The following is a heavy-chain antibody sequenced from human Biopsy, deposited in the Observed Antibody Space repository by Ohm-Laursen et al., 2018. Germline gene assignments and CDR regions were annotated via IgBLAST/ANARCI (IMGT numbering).Heavy chain of an antibody. CDR3: ASRGLVMASDYYFDD. CDR1: GVYISDYY. J-gene: IGHJ4*02. V-gene: IGHV4-59*08. D-gene: IGHD3/OR15-3a*01. Sequence: SETLSLTRSVSGVYISDYYWSWMRQPSGRGLVWVGSIYYSGSTNYNPSLKSRVTISADTSKSQVFLHLTSETTAETAVYYCASRGLVMASDYYFDDWGQGTLVTVSS. CDR2: IYYSGST.